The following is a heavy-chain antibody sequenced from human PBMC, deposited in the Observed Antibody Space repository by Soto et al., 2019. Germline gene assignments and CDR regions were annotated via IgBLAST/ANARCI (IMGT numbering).Heavy chain of an antibody. CDR3: AKDRGSGSGMDV. CDR1: GFTFSSYG. D-gene: IGHD3-22*01. J-gene: IGHJ6*02. V-gene: IGHV3-30*18. CDR2: ISYDGSNK. Sequence: VGSLRLSCAASGFTFSSYGMHWVRQAPGKGLEWVAVISYDGSNKYYADSVKGRFTISRDNSKNTLYLQMNSLRAEDTAVYYCAKDRGSGSGMDVWGQGTTVTVSS.